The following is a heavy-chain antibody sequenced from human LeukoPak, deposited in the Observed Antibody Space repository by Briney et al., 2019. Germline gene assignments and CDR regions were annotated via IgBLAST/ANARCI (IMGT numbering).Heavy chain of an antibody. CDR1: GYSFTSSW. D-gene: IGHD5-24*01. Sequence: GESLQISFKGSGYSFTSSWIGWVRPLPGKGLEWMGIIYPGDSDTTYSPSFQGLVTMSADKSIRTAYLQWSSLKASDTAMYYCARIRDGYNSLFDCWGQGTLVTVSS. V-gene: IGHV5-51*01. CDR3: ARIRDGYNSLFDC. CDR2: IYPGDSDT. J-gene: IGHJ4*02.